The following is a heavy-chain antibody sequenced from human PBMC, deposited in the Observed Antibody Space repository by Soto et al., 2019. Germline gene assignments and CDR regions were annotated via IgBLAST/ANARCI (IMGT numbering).Heavy chain of an antibody. CDR3: GAGQYFSDY. J-gene: IGHJ4*02. V-gene: IGHV3-30*03. CDR1: GFTFSSYG. CDR2: ISYDGSDK. Sequence: QVQLVESGGGVVQPGRSLRLSCAASGFTFSSYGMHWVRQAPGKGLEWVALISYDGSDKYYADSVKGRFTISRDNSKNTLYLRMNCLRVEDTSVYYCGAGQYFSDYWGQGTLVTVSS. D-gene: IGHD6-13*01.